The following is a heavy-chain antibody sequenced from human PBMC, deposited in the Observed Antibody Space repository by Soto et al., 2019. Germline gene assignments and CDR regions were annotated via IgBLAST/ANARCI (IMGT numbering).Heavy chain of an antibody. CDR2: ISGYNGNA. D-gene: IGHD1-26*01. J-gene: IGHJ5*01. CDR3: AREGSYGWYDC. V-gene: IGHV1-18*01. CDR1: GYTFSSHG. Sequence: QVQLVQSGAEVRKPGASVKVSCKASGYTFSSHGIIWVRQAPGQGLEWMGWISGYNGNAKYAQRFQLRVTMTTDTSTSTVYLDLRSLGSDDAAVYYCAREGSYGWYDCWGQGTLVTVSS.